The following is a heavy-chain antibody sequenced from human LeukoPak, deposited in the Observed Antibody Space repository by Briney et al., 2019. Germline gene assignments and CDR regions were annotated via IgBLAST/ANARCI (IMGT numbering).Heavy chain of an antibody. CDR2: MNPNSGNT. V-gene: IGHV1-8*01. Sequence: ASVKLSCTAAGYTFTRYDISWVRQATGHGLEWMGWMNPNSGNTGYAQKFQGRVTMTRNTSISTAYMERSSLRSEDTAVYYCARGGSGSCDDWGQGTLVTVSS. CDR3: ARGGSGSCDD. J-gene: IGHJ4*02. CDR1: GYTFTRYD. D-gene: IGHD3-10*01.